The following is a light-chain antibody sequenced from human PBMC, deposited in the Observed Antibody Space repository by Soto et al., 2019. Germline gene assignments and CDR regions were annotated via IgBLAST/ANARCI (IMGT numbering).Light chain of an antibody. CDR1: QDISHY. V-gene: IGKV1-9*01. Sequence: DIQFTQSPSFLSASVGDRFTITVRSSQDISHYLAWYQQKPGKAPKFLIYDASSLESGVPSRFGGGGSGTDFTLTISRLEPEDFAVYYCQKYGSSPPITFGQGTRLEI. J-gene: IGKJ5*01. CDR3: QKYGSSPPIT. CDR2: DAS.